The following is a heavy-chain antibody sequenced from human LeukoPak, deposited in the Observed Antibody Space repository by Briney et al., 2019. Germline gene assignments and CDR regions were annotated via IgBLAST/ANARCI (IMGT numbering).Heavy chain of an antibody. CDR2: ISASGATR. CDR1: GFSFSSFE. D-gene: IGHD3-10*01. CDR3: ARVFGGTMVPGTVDY. V-gene: IGHV3-48*03. J-gene: IGHJ4*02. Sequence: GGSLRLSCAASGFSFSSFEMTWDRQASGQGLEWVSYISASGATRHYADSVKGRFTFSRNNANNSLYLEMSSLRAEDTAVYYCARVFGGTMVPGTVDYWGQGALVIVSS.